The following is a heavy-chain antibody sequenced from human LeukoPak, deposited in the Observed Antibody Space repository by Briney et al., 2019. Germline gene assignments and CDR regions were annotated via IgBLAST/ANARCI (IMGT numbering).Heavy chain of an antibody. CDR1: GGTFSSYA. CDR2: LIPIFGTA. D-gene: IGHD3-22*01. J-gene: IGHJ3*02. CDR3: ARGDYYDSPRRAFDI. V-gene: IGHV1-69*05. Sequence: SVKVSCKASGGTFSSYAISWVRQAPGQGLEWIGGLIPIFGTANYAQKFQGRVTITTDESTSTAYMELSSLRSEDTAVYYCARGDYYDSPRRAFDIWGQGTMVTVSS.